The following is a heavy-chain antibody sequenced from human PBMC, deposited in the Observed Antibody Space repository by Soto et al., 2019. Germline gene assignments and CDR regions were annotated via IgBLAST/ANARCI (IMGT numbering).Heavy chain of an antibody. CDR3: AREFPGDY. CDR1: GGSISSYY. CDR2: IYYSGST. V-gene: IGHV4-59*01. Sequence: PEETLSLTCTVSGGSISSYYWSWIRQPPGKGLEWIGYIYYSGSTNYNPSLKSRVTISVDTSKNQFSLKLSSVTAADTAVYYCAREFPGDYWGQGTLVIVSS. J-gene: IGHJ4*02.